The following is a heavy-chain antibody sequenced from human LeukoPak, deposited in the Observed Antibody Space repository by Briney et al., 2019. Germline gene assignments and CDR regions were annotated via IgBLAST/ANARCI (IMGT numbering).Heavy chain of an antibody. D-gene: IGHD6-13*01. CDR1: GYTFTSYG. CDR3: VIWDRHGIAAMVY. CDR2: ISAYNGNT. Sequence: ASVKVSCKASGYTFTSYGISWVRQAPGQGLEWMGWISAYNGNTNYAQKLQGRVTMTTDTSTSTDYMELRSLRSDDTAVYYCVIWDRHGIAAMVYWGQGTLVTVSS. J-gene: IGHJ4*02. V-gene: IGHV1-18*01.